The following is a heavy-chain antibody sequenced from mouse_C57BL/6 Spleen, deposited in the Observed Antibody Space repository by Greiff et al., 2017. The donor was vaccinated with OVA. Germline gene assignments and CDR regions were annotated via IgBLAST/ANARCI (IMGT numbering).Heavy chain of an antibody. CDR2: IDPETGGT. CDR3: TKWYYGSSYDYAMDY. J-gene: IGHJ4*01. CDR1: GYTFNDYE. V-gene: IGHV1-15*01. D-gene: IGHD1-1*01. Sequence: QVQLQQSGAELVRPGASVTLSCKASGYTFNDYEMHWVKQTTVHGLEWIGAIDPETGGTAYNQKFKGKAILTADKSSSTAYMELRSLTSEYSAVYYFTKWYYGSSYDYAMDYWGQGTSVTVSS.